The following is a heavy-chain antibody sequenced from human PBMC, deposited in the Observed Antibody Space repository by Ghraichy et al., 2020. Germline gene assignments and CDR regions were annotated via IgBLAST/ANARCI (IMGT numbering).Heavy chain of an antibody. Sequence: SETLSLTCTVSGASINNHIDSWDWVRQPPGKGLKWIGNISYSGSTSYNPSLKSRVAISVDASKNHFSLKFTSLTAADTAVYYCASLVRGGLDFWGQGILVTVSS. V-gene: IGHV4-39*02. D-gene: IGHD3-10*01. J-gene: IGHJ4*02. CDR2: ISYSGST. CDR1: GASINNHIDS. CDR3: ASLVRGGLDF.